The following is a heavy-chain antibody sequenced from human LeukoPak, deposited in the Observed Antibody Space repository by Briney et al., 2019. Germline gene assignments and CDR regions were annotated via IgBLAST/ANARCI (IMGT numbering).Heavy chain of an antibody. Sequence: GGSLRLSCAASGFTFSSYSMNWVRQAPGKGLEWVSSISSSRSYIYYADSVKGRFTISRDNAKNSLYLQMNSLRAEDTAVYYCARDSSGWYNRGYWGQGTLVTVSS. CDR2: ISSSRSYI. CDR1: GFTFSSYS. D-gene: IGHD6-19*01. CDR3: ARDSSGWYNRGY. V-gene: IGHV3-21*01. J-gene: IGHJ4*02.